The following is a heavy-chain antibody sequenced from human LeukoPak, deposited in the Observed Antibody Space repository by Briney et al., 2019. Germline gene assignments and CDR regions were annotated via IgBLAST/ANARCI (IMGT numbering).Heavy chain of an antibody. V-gene: IGHV3-23*01. Sequence: GGSLRLSCAAYGFTYSNYAMTWVRQAPGKGLEWVSAISGSRGSTYYADSVKGRFTISRDNSKNTLYLQMNSLRAEDTAVYYCAKDRGDYYDNSGLGYWGQGTLVTVSS. J-gene: IGHJ4*02. CDR3: AKDRGDYYDNSGLGY. CDR1: GFTYSNYA. CDR2: ISGSRGST. D-gene: IGHD3-22*01.